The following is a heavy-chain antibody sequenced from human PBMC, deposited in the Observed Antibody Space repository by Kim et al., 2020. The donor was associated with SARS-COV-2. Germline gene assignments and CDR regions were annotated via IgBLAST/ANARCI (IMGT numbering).Heavy chain of an antibody. CDR3: ARDSREVVPAAIFHYYYYYGMDV. Sequence: SETLSLTCTVSGGSISSYYWSWIRQPPGKGLEWIGYIYYSGSTNYNPSLKSRVTISVDTSKNQFSLKLSSVTAADTAVYYCARDSREVVPAAIFHYYYYYGMDVWGQGTTVTVSS. J-gene: IGHJ6*02. CDR2: IYYSGST. CDR1: GGSISSYY. D-gene: IGHD2-2*02. V-gene: IGHV4-59*01.